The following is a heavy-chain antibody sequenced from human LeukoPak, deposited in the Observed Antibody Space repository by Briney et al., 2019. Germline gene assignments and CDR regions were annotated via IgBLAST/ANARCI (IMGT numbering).Heavy chain of an antibody. CDR1: GGSISSSSYY. CDR3: ARNHYYGSGRLPPYFDY. D-gene: IGHD3-10*01. CDR2: IYYSGST. J-gene: IGHJ4*02. Sequence: PSETLSLTCTVSGGSISSSSYYWGWIRQPPGKGLEGIGRIYYSGSTYYNPSLNSRVTISVDTSKNQFSLKLSSVTAADTAVYYCARNHYYGSGRLPPYFDYWGQGTLVTVSS. V-gene: IGHV4-39*01.